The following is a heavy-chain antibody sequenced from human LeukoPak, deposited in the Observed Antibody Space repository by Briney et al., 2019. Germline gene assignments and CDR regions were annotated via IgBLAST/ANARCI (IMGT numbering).Heavy chain of an antibody. J-gene: IGHJ3*02. V-gene: IGHV3-11*01. CDR3: ARVWGTYPDAFDI. CDR1: GFTFSDYY. Sequence: GRSLRLSCAASGFTFSDYYMSWIRQAPGKGLEWVSYISSSGSTIYYADSVKGRFTISRDNAKNSLYLQMNSLRAEDTAVYYCARVWGTYPDAFDIWGQGTMVTVSS. CDR2: ISSSGSTI. D-gene: IGHD3-16*01.